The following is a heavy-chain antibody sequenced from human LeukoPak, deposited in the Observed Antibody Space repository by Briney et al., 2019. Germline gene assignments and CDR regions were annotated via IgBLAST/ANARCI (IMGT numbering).Heavy chain of an antibody. CDR1: GGSISSSSYY. D-gene: IGHD3-10*01. J-gene: IGHJ3*02. V-gene: IGHV4-39*01. CDR2: IYYSGST. CDR3: ARHSPRGSPTRVAFDI. Sequence: SETLSLTCTVSGGSISSSSYYWGWIRQPPGKGLEWIGSIYYSGSTYYNPSLKSRVTISVDTSKNQFSLKLSSVTAADTAVYYCARHSPRGSPTRVAFDIWGQGTMVTVSS.